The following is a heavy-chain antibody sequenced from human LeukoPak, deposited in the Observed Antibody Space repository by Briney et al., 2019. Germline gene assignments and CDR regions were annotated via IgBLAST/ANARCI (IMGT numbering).Heavy chain of an antibody. J-gene: IGHJ4*02. D-gene: IGHD6-6*01. V-gene: IGHV3-30*02. Sequence: LAGGSLRLSCAASGFSFSTYGMHWVRQAPGKGLEWVAFIRYDGSNTYYAVSVKGRFTISRDNSKNTLFLQMNSLRPDDTAVYYCAKRLYASSSFVTDSWGQGTLVTVSS. CDR3: AKRLYASSSFVTDS. CDR2: IRYDGSNT. CDR1: GFSFSTYG.